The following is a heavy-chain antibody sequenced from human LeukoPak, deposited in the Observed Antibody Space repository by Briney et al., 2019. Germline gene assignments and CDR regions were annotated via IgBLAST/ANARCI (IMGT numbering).Heavy chain of an antibody. J-gene: IGHJ3*02. V-gene: IGHV5-51*01. Sequence: GESLKISCKGSGFSLTNYWIGWVRQVPGKGLDWMGIIYRGYSDTRYSPSFQGQVTISADKSINTAHLQWSSLKASDTAMYYCARQYCGGDCYPEPDAFDIWGQGTMVTVSS. D-gene: IGHD2-21*02. CDR2: IYRGYSDT. CDR3: ARQYCGGDCYPEPDAFDI. CDR1: GFSLTNYW.